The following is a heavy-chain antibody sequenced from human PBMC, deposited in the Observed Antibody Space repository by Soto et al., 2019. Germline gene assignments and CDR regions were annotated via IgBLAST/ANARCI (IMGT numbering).Heavy chain of an antibody. CDR3: AKAREQLTHFDY. Sequence: GGSLRLSCAASGFTFDDYAMHWVRQAPGKGLEWVSLISGNGGSTYYADSVKGRFAISRDNSKNTLYLQINSLRTEDTTLYYYAKAREQLTHFDYRGQGTLVTVSS. V-gene: IGHV3-43*02. CDR1: GFTFDDYA. J-gene: IGHJ4*02. CDR2: ISGNGGST. D-gene: IGHD1-26*01.